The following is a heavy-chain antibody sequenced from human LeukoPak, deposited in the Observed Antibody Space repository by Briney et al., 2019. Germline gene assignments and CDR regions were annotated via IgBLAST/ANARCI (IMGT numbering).Heavy chain of an antibody. J-gene: IGHJ4*02. Sequence: ASVKVSCKASGYTFTSYYMHWVRQAPGQGLEWMGIINPSGGSTSYAQKFQGRVTMTRDTSTSTVYMELSSLRSEDTAVYYCARVAPTTYYYDSSGSIENFDYRGQGTLVTVSS. CDR3: ARVAPTTYYYDSSGSIENFDY. D-gene: IGHD3-22*01. V-gene: IGHV1-46*01. CDR2: INPSGGST. CDR1: GYTFTSYY.